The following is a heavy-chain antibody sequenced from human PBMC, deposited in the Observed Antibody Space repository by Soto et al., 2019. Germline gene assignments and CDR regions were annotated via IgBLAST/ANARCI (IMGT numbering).Heavy chain of an antibody. V-gene: IGHV3-30-3*01. D-gene: IGHD1-1*01. CDR3: ARDRLRYNWNDFPYYYYGMDV. Sequence: QVQLVEPGGGVVQPGRSLRLSCAASGFTFSSYAMHWVRQAPGKGLEWVAVISYDGSNKYYADSVKGRFTISRDNSKNTLYLHMNSLSAEDTAVYYCARDRLRYNWNDFPYYYYGMDVWGQGTRVTVSS. CDR1: GFTFSSYA. J-gene: IGHJ6*02. CDR2: ISYDGSNK.